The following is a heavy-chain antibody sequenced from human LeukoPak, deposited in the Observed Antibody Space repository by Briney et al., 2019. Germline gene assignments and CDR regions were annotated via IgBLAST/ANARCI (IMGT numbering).Heavy chain of an antibody. CDR1: GYTFTSYD. V-gene: IGHV1-8*02. D-gene: IGHD3-10*01. CDR3: ARAPNFNYYGSGSYMDY. Sequence: ASVKVSCKASGYTFTSYDINWVRQATGQGLEWMGWMNPNSGNTGYAQKLQGRVTMTTDTSTSTAYMELRSLRSDDTAVYYCARAPNFNYYGSGSYMDYWGQGTLVTVSS. J-gene: IGHJ4*02. CDR2: MNPNSGNT.